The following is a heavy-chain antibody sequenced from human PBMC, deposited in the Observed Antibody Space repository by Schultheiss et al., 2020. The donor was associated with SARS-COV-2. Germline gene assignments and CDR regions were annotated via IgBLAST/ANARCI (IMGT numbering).Heavy chain of an antibody. CDR2: ISAYNGNT. Sequence: ASVKVSCKASGGTFSSYAISWVRQAPGQGLEWMGWISAYNGNTNYAQKLQGRVTMTTDTSTSTAYMELRSLRSDDTAVYYCARVYCSSTSCYGGFYYYYGMDVWGQGTTVTVSS. D-gene: IGHD2-2*01. V-gene: IGHV1-18*01. CDR3: ARVYCSSTSCYGGFYYYYGMDV. J-gene: IGHJ6*02. CDR1: GGTFSSYA.